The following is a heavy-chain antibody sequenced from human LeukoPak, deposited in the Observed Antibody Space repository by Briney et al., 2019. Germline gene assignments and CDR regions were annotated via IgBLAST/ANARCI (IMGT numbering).Heavy chain of an antibody. V-gene: IGHV4-39*01. CDR3: ARLGQHYDFWSGYSLFDY. D-gene: IGHD3-3*01. J-gene: IGHJ4*02. CDR1: GGSISSSSYY. CDR2: IYYSGST. Sequence: SGTLSLTCTVSGGSISSSSYYWGWIRQPPGKGLEWIGSIYYSGSTYYNPSLKSRVTISVDTSKNQFSLKLSSVTAADTAVYYCARLGQHYDFWSGYSLFDYWGQGTLVTVSS.